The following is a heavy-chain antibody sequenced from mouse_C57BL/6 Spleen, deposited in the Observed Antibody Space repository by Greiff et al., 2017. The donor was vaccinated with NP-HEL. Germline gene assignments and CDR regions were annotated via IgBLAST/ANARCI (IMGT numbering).Heavy chain of an antibody. D-gene: IGHD2-3*01. Sequence: VQLQQPGAELVKPGASVKMSCKASGYTFTSYWITWVKQRPGQGLEWIGDIYPGSGSTNYNEKFKSKATLTVDTSSSTAYMQLSSLTSEDSAVYYCARWDDGYYGWFAYWGQGTLVTVSA. CDR3: ARWDDGYYGWFAY. V-gene: IGHV1-55*01. CDR1: GYTFTSYW. CDR2: IYPGSGST. J-gene: IGHJ3*01.